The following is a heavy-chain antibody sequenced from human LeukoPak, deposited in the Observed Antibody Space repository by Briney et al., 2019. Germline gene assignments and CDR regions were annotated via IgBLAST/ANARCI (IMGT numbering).Heavy chain of an antibody. Sequence: PGGSLRLSCAASGFTFSSYSMNWVRQAPGKGLEWVSSISSSSSYIYYADSVKGRFTISRDNAKNSLYLRMNSLRAEDTALYYCAKDGGFGELSLGYWGQGTLVTVSS. CDR3: AKDGGFGELSLGY. CDR2: ISSSSSYI. J-gene: IGHJ4*02. D-gene: IGHD3-10*01. CDR1: GFTFSSYS. V-gene: IGHV3-21*04.